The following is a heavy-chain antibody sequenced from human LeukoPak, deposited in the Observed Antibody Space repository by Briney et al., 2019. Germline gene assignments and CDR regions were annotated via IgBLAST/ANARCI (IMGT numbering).Heavy chain of an antibody. D-gene: IGHD6-19*01. CDR3: AKVSSSGWYFPEWFDP. Sequence: GGSLRLSCAASGFTFSSYGMHWVRQAPGKGLEWVAVISYDGSNKYYADSVKGRFTISRDNSKNTLYLQMNSLRAEDTAVYYCAKVSSSGWYFPEWFDPWGQGTLVTVSS. CDR2: ISYDGSNK. V-gene: IGHV3-30*18. CDR1: GFTFSSYG. J-gene: IGHJ5*02.